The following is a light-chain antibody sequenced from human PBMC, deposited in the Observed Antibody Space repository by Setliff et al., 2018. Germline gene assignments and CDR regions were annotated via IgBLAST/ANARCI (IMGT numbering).Light chain of an antibody. V-gene: IGLV2-11*01. J-gene: IGLJ1*01. CDR3: CSYAGIYTYV. Sequence: QSVLTQPASVSGSPGQSITISCTGTSSDVGGYHYVSWYQQHPGKAPRFMIYDVSKRPSGVPDRFSGSKSGNTASLTISGLQAEDEADYYCCSYAGIYTYVFGSGTKVTVL. CDR1: SSDVGGYHY. CDR2: DVS.